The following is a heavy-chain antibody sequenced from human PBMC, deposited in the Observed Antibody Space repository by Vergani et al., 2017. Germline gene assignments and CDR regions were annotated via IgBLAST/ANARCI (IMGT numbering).Heavy chain of an antibody. CDR1: GFTFSSYE. D-gene: IGHD2-21*02. CDR3: ARHDLASVVTAIPLGIDY. CDR2: ISSSGSTI. Sequence: EVQLVESGGGLVQPGGSLRLSCAASGFTFSSYEMNWVRQAPGKGLEWVSYISSSGSTIYYADSVKGRFTISRDNAKNSLYLQMNSLRAEDTAVYYCARHDLASVVTAIPLGIDYWGQGTLVTVSS. V-gene: IGHV3-48*03. J-gene: IGHJ4*02.